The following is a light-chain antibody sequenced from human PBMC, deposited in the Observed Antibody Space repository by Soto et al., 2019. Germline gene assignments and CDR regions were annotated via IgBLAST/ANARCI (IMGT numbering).Light chain of an antibody. CDR3: QQYNNWPPPWT. Sequence: EIVLTQSPGTLSLSPGERATLSCRASQSVSSSYLAWYQQKSGQAPRLLIYGTSARATGIPDRFSASGSGAEFTLTISSLQSEDFAVYYCQQYNNWPPPWTFGQGTKVDI. J-gene: IGKJ1*01. V-gene: IGKV3D-15*01. CDR2: GTS. CDR1: QSVSSSY.